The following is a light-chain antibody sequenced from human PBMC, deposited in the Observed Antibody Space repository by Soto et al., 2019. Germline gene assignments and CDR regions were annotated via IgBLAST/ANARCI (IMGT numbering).Light chain of an antibody. CDR1: QSISTF. J-gene: IGKJ1*01. CDR2: AIS. V-gene: IGKV1-39*01. Sequence: DIEMTQSPSSLSALVGDRVTITCRASQSISTFLSWYQQKPGKAPKLLIYAISTLHSGVPSRSSASGSGTEFTLTISSLQPEDFAIYYCQQSYSSPRTFGQGTKVEI. CDR3: QQSYSSPRT.